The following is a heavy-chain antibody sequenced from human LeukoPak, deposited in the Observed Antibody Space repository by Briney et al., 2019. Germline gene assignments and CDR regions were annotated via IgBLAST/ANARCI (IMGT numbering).Heavy chain of an antibody. CDR3: AGVPYTAYYDVGGYYYGMDV. D-gene: IGHD3-3*01. Sequence: ASVKVSCKASGGTSSTYAISWVRQAPGQGLEWMGGIIPIFGTANYAQKFQGRVTITADESTSTAYMELSSLRSDDTAVYYCAGVPYTAYYDVGGYYYGMDVWGQGTTVTVPS. V-gene: IGHV1-69*01. J-gene: IGHJ6*02. CDR1: GGTSSTYA. CDR2: IIPIFGTA.